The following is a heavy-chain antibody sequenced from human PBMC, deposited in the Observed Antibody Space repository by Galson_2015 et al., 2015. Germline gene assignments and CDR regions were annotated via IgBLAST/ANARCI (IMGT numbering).Heavy chain of an antibody. CDR3: AKDRGGFGELLSRYYYYYTLDV. V-gene: IGHV3-30*18. CDR2: ISYDGSNK. D-gene: IGHD3-10*01. CDR1: GFTFSSYG. Sequence: SLRLSCAASGFTFSSYGMHWVRQAPGKGLEWVAVISYDGSNKYYADSVKGRFTISRDNSKNTLYLQMNSLRAEDTAVYYRAKDRGGFGELLSRYYYYYTLDVWGQGTTVTVSS. J-gene: IGHJ6*02.